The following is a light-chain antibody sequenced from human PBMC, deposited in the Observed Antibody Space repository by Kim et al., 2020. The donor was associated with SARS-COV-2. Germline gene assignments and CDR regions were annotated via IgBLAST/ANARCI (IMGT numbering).Light chain of an antibody. Sequence: GQTVTIASTPSSGVSASNYVQWYQQRPGSAPTTVIYEDNQRPSGVPDRFSGSIDSSSNSASLTISGLKTEDEADYYCQSYDSSNWVFGGGTQLTVL. V-gene: IGLV6-57*03. CDR1: SGVSASNY. CDR3: QSYDSSNWV. J-gene: IGLJ3*02. CDR2: EDN.